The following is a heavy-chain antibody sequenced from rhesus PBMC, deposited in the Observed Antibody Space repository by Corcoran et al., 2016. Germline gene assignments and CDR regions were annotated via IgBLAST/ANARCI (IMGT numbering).Heavy chain of an antibody. Sequence: QWPLQGSGPGLVKTSEHLSLTCAGSGGSISVSYYWTWVRQPPGKGLEGIGNIYGNSASTYNNPPLKGRVTISKDTSKNQFFRKLSSVTAADTAVYYCARDRRQLELLWGQGVLVTVSS. CDR1: GGSISVSYY. V-gene: IGHV4S9*01. J-gene: IGHJ4*01. D-gene: IGHD6-25*01. CDR2: IYGNSAST. CDR3: ARDRRQLELL.